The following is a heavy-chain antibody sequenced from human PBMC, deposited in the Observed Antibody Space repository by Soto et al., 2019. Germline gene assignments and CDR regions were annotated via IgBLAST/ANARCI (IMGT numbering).Heavy chain of an antibody. CDR1: GFTVTNTW. CDR2: ISSSGLTT. CDR3: ARYGTRGDW. V-gene: IGHV3-11*04. J-gene: IGHJ5*01. Sequence: GGSLRLSCAASGFTVTNTWMSWVRQAPGKGLEWVSYISSSGLTTYYADFAEGRFTISRDNAKDSLYLHLNSLRVGDTAVYYCARYGTRGDWWGLGTQVTVSS. D-gene: IGHD3-10*01.